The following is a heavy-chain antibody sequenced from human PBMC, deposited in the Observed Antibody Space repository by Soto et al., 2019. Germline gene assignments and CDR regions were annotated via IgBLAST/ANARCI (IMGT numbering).Heavy chain of an antibody. V-gene: IGHV1-18*04. J-gene: IGHJ5*02. Sequence: ASVKVSCKASGYSFTGNSMHWVRQAPGQRLEWMGWINAYNGNTNYAQKLQGRVTMTTDTSTSTAYMELRSLRSDDTAVYYCARAPQATTYYDILTGYYRDTWFDPWGQGTLVTVSS. D-gene: IGHD3-9*01. CDR3: ARAPQATTYYDILTGYYRDTWFDP. CDR2: INAYNGNT. CDR1: GYSFTGNS.